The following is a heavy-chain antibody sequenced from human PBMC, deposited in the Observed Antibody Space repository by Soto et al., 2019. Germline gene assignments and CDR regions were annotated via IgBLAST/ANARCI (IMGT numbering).Heavy chain of an antibody. D-gene: IGHD3-22*01. Sequence: GGSLRLSCAASGFTFSSYAMSWVRQAPGKGLEWVSSISGSGGRTYSADSVKGRFTISRDNSKNTLFLQMNSLRAEDTAVYYCAKDYYDSSGPPGAFDIWGQGTMVTVSS. CDR1: GFTFSSYA. CDR2: ISGSGGRT. V-gene: IGHV3-23*01. J-gene: IGHJ3*02. CDR3: AKDYYDSSGPPGAFDI.